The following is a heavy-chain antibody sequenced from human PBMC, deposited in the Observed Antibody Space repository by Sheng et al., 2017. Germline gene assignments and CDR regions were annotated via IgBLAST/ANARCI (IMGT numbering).Heavy chain of an antibody. CDR2: ISGSGTTI. CDR3: ARLTGFRYFDY. V-gene: IGHV3-48*03. CDR1: RFIFSSYE. D-gene: IGHD7-27*01. Sequence: EVQLVESGGGLVQPGGSLRLSCAASRFIFSSYEMNWVRQAPGKGLEWVSYISGSGTTIYYADSVKGRFTISRDNAKNSLYLQMNSLRAEDTAVYYCARLTGFRYFDYWGQGTLVTVSS. J-gene: IGHJ4*02.